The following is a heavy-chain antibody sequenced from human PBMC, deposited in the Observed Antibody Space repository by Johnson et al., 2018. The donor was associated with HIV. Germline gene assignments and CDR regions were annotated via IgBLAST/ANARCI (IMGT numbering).Heavy chain of an antibody. J-gene: IGHJ3*02. V-gene: IGHV3-30-3*01. CDR2: ISYDGSNK. CDR3: ARDSTPWGGDHVGYAFDI. Sequence: QVQLVESGGGVVQPGRSLRLSCAASGLTFSSYAMYCVRQAPGKGLEWVAVISYDGSNKYYADFVRGRFTISRDNAKKSVYLQMNSLRAEDTAVYYCARDSTPWGGDHVGYAFDIWGRGTMVTVSS. D-gene: IGHD4-17*01. CDR1: GLTFSSYA.